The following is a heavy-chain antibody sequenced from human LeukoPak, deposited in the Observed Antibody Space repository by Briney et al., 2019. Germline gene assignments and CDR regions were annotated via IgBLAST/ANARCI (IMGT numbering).Heavy chain of an antibody. V-gene: IGHV3-21*01. CDR3: ARETDNTWAYAFDT. D-gene: IGHD1-14*01. CDR2: ISSSSSYI. CDR1: GFTFSSYS. Sequence: GGSLRLSCAASGFTFSSYSMNWVRQAPGKGLEWVSSISSSSSYIYYADSVKGRFTISRDNAKNSLYLQMNSLRAEDTAVYYCARETDNTWAYAFDTWGQGTMVTVSS. J-gene: IGHJ3*02.